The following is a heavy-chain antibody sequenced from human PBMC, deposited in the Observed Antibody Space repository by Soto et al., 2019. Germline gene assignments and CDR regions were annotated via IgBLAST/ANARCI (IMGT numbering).Heavy chain of an antibody. CDR3: ARDKIVYGEGA. Sequence: GGSLRLSCAASGFTFSSYSMNWVRQAPGKGLEWVSSISSSSSYIYYADSVKGRFTISRDNAKNSLYLQMNSLRAEDTAVYYCARDKIVYGEGAGGQGTLVTVSS. V-gene: IGHV3-21*01. CDR1: GFTFSSYS. CDR2: ISSSSSYI. J-gene: IGHJ4*02. D-gene: IGHD4-17*01.